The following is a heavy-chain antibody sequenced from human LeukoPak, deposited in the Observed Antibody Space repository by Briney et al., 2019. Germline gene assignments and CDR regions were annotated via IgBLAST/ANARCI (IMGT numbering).Heavy chain of an antibody. J-gene: IGHJ1*01. CDR1: GFTFSTYA. D-gene: IGHD6-19*01. Sequence: QPGGSLRLSCAASGFTFSTYAMSWVRQAPGKGLEWVSAISGSGGSTYYADSVKGRFTISRDNSKNTLYLQMNSLRAEDTAVYYCAKDQGIAVAGPFQHWGQGTLVTVSS. CDR3: AKDQGIAVAGPFQH. V-gene: IGHV3-23*01. CDR2: ISGSGGST.